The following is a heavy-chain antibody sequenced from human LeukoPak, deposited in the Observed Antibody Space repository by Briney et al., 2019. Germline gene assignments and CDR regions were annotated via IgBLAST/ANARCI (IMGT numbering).Heavy chain of an antibody. CDR3: AKGYYDYVWGSYYFDY. V-gene: IGHV3-23*01. CDR1: GFTFDDYA. D-gene: IGHD3-16*01. CDR2: ISGSGGST. J-gene: IGHJ4*02. Sequence: PGGSLRLSCAASGFTFDDYAMHWVRQAPGKGLEWVSLISGSGGSTYYADSVKGRFTISRDNSRDTLYLQMNSLRAEDTAVYYCAKGYYDYVWGSYYFDYWGQGTLVTVSS.